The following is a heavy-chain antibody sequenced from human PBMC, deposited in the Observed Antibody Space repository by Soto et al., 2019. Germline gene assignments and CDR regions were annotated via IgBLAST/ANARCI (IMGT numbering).Heavy chain of an antibody. Sequence: GASVKVSCKASGGTFSSYAISWVRQAPGQGLEWMGGIIPIFGTANYAQKVQGRVTITAEESTSTAYMELSSLRPEHTAVYYCARVRQIFGVVIPGPDAFDIWGQGTMVTVSS. D-gene: IGHD3-3*01. J-gene: IGHJ3*02. V-gene: IGHV1-69*13. CDR2: IIPIFGTA. CDR3: ARVRQIFGVVIPGPDAFDI. CDR1: GGTFSSYA.